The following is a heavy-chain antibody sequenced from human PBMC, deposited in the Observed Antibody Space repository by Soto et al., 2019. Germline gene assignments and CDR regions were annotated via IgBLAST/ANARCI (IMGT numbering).Heavy chain of an antibody. CDR3: ARQAGGGRHYYGMDV. J-gene: IGHJ6*02. Sequence: ETLSLTCTVSGGSISSSNYFWDWIRQPPGKGLEWIANIYYSGNTYYNPSLKSRITISVDTSKNYFSLNLSSVTAADTAVYYCARQAGGGRHYYGMDVWGQGTTVTVSS. CDR1: GGSISSSNYF. D-gene: IGHD2-15*01. CDR2: IYYSGNT. V-gene: IGHV4-39*01.